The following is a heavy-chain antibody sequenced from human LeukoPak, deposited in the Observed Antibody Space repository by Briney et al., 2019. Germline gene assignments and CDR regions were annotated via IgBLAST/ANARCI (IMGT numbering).Heavy chain of an antibody. V-gene: IGHV1-18*04. J-gene: IGHJ5*02. CDR3: ARWHSSGWYVS. CDR2: ISAYNGNT. D-gene: IGHD6-19*01. Sequence: GASVKVSCKASGYTFTSYGISWVRQAPGQGLEWMGWISAYNGNTNYAQKLQGRVTMTTATPTSTAYMELRSLRSDDTAVYYCARWHSSGWYVSWGQGTLVTVSS. CDR1: GYTFTSYG.